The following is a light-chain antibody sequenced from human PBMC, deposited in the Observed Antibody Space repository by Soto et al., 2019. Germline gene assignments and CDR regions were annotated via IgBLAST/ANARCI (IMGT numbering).Light chain of an antibody. Sequence: DIQMTQSPPTLSASVGDRVTITCRASQRIVRWLAWYQQKPGKAPKLLIYDASSLESGVPSRFSGSGAGTEFTLTISSLQPDDFATYYCQHYYGFSRTFGQGTKVDIK. V-gene: IGKV1-5*03. CDR1: QRIVRW. CDR3: QHYYGFSRT. CDR2: DAS. J-gene: IGKJ1*01.